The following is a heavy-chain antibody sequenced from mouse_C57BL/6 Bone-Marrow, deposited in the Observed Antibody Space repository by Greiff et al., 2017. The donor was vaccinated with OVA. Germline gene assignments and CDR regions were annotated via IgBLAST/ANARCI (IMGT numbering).Heavy chain of an antibody. D-gene: IGHD2-1*01. CDR2: ISRGSSTI. CDR1: GFTFSDYG. CDR3: ARGSYCNSD. V-gene: IGHV5-17*01. J-gene: IGHJ2*01. Sequence: EVQLQESGGGLVKPGGSLKLSCAASGFTFSDYGMHWVRQAPEKGLEWVAYISRGSSTIYYADTVKGRFTIPRANAKNTLFLQMTSLRAEDTAMYYCARGSYCNSDWGQGTTLTVSS.